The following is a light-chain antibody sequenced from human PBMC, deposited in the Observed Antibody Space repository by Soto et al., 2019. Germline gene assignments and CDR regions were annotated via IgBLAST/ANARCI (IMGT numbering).Light chain of an antibody. Sequence: DIQLTQSPSSLSASVGDRVTISCRASQSISNSLNWYQKKPGKAPKLLIYAASTLQSGVPSRFSGSGSGTDFTLTISSLQPEDFATYYCQQLNSYPLTFGGGTKVDIK. J-gene: IGKJ4*01. CDR1: QSISNS. CDR3: QQLNSYPLT. CDR2: AAS. V-gene: IGKV1-9*01.